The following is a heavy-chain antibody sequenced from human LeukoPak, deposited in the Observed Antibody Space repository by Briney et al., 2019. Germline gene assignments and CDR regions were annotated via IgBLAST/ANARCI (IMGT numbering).Heavy chain of an antibody. CDR1: GGSFSGYY. J-gene: IGHJ6*02. V-gene: IGHV4-34*01. CDR3: ARGTTVTTYGMDV. Sequence: SETLSLTCAVYGGSFSGYYWSWIRQPPGKGLEWIGEINHSGSTNYNPSLKSRVTISVDTSKNQFSLKLSSVTAADTAVYYCARGTTVTTYGMDVWGQGTLVTVSS. CDR2: INHSGST. D-gene: IGHD4-17*01.